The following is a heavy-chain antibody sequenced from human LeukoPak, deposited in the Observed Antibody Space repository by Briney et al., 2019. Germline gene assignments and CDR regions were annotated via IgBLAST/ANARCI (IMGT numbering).Heavy chain of an antibody. V-gene: IGHV3-15*01. Sequence: TGGSLRLSCAASGFGFNNAWMIWIRQTLGKGLEWVGRIKRNLDDGTADHATPVKGRFIISRDDSTNTLYLQMSSLKIEDTAVYYCSTDFSHFDFSSGYYSYWGQGTLVTV. D-gene: IGHD3-3*01. CDR3: STDFSHFDFSSGYYSY. CDR1: GFGFNNAW. J-gene: IGHJ4*02. CDR2: IKRNLDDGTA.